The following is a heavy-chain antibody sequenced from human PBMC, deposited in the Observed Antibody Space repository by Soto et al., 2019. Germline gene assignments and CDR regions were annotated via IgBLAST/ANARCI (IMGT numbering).Heavy chain of an antibody. CDR3: ARGEAQGDGGMDV. J-gene: IGHJ6*02. Sequence: QVQLVESGGGVVQPGRSLRLSCAASGFTFSTYAMNWVRQAPGKGLEWVAVTSYDGSNKHYADSVKGRFTISRDNSKNTLCRQMNSLRAADSVVYYGARGEAQGDGGMDVWGRGTTVTFSS. V-gene: IGHV3-30-3*01. CDR2: TSYDGSNK. D-gene: IGHD2-21*02. CDR1: GFTFSTYA.